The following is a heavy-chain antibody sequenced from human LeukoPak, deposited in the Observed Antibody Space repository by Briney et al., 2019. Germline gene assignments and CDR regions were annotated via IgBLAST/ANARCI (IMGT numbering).Heavy chain of an antibody. CDR2: IRSKAYGGTT. D-gene: IGHD3-10*01. J-gene: IGHJ4*02. CDR1: GFTFGDYA. CDR3: TRDYGSGSYRRYYFDY. V-gene: IGHV3-49*04. Sequence: GGSLRLSCTASGFTFGDYAMSWVRQAPGKGLEGVGFIRSKAYGGTTEYAASVKGRFTISRDDSKSIAYLQMNSLKTEDTAVYYCTRDYGSGSYRRYYFDYWGQGTLVTVSS.